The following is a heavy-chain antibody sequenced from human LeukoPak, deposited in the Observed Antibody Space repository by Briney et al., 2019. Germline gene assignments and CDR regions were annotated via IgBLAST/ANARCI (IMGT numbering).Heavy chain of an antibody. CDR2: IYYSGST. V-gene: IGHV4-59*12. J-gene: IGHJ4*02. Sequence: SETLSLTCTVSGGSISSYNWSWIRQPPGKGLEWIGYIYYSGSTNYNPSLKSRVTISVDTSKNQFSLKLSSVTAADTAVYYCARGFPPYDYVWGSYRLYYFDYWGQGTLVTVSS. CDR3: ARGFPPYDYVWGSYRLYYFDY. D-gene: IGHD3-16*02. CDR1: GGSISSYN.